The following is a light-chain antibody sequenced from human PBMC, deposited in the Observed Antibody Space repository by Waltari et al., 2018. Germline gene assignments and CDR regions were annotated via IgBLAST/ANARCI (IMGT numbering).Light chain of an antibody. J-gene: IGLJ3*02. V-gene: IGLV3-21*04. Sequence: SYVLTQPPSVSVAPGEPASVTCGGASIGSKSVHWYQQKPGQAPVLVIYYDSDRPSGIPERFSGSNSGDTATLTLSRVEVGDEADYYCQVWDGNNDVGVFGGGTKLTVL. CDR3: QVWDGNNDVGV. CDR1: SIGSKS. CDR2: YDS.